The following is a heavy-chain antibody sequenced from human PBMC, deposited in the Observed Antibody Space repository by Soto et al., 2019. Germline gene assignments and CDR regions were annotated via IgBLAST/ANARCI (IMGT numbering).Heavy chain of an antibody. CDR3: ARNYGSALDY. D-gene: IGHD3-10*01. Sequence: QVQLVESGGGVVQPGRSLRLSCAASGFSFTSSDIYWVRQAPGKGLEWVAVTSYDGSTKYYADSVKGRFTISRDNSKDTLYLEMTSLRPEDTAVYYCARNYGSALDYWGQGTPVTVAS. CDR1: GFSFTSSD. J-gene: IGHJ4*02. V-gene: IGHV3-30-3*01. CDR2: TSYDGSTK.